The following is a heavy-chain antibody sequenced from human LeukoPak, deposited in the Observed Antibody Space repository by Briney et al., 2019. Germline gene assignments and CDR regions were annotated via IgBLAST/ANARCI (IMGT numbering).Heavy chain of an antibody. V-gene: IGHV3-30*02. CDR3: AKESSTSSLGAFDP. CDR1: GFTFSSYG. CDR2: IWYGGSNK. D-gene: IGHD2-2*01. J-gene: IGHJ5*02. Sequence: PGGSLRLSCAASGFTFSSYGMHWVRQAPGKGLEWVAVIWYGGSNKYFADFVKGRFTISRDNSKNTLYLQMNSLRAEDTAVYYCAKESSTSSLGAFDPWGQGTLVTVSS.